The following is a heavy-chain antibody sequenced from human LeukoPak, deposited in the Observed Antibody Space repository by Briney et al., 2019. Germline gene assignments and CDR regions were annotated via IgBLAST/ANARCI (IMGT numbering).Heavy chain of an antibody. Sequence: ASVKVSCKASGYTFTGYYMHWVRQAPGQGLEWMGWINPNSGGTNYAQKFQGRVTMTRDTSISTAYMELSRLRSDDTAVYYCAKDLGNTDTTSHEDDYWGQGTLVTVSS. D-gene: IGHD7-27*01. CDR1: GYTFTGYY. V-gene: IGHV1-2*02. CDR2: INPNSGGT. CDR3: AKDLGNTDTTSHEDDY. J-gene: IGHJ4*02.